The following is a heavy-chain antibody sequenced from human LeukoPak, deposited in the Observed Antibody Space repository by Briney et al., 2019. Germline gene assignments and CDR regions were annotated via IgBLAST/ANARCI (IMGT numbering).Heavy chain of an antibody. CDR1: GFTFSDYY. J-gene: IGHJ4*02. CDR2: IYSGGST. CDR3: TANFNY. Sequence: PGGSLRLSCAASGFTFSDYYMSWVRQAPGKGLEWVSVIYSGGSTYYADSVKGRFTISRDNSKNTLYLQMNSLRAEDTAVYYCTANFNYWGQGTLVTVSS. V-gene: IGHV3-66*01.